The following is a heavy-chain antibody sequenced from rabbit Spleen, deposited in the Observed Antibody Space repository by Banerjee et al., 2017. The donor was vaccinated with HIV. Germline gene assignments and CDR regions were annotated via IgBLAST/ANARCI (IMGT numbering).Heavy chain of an antibody. CDR3: GRSSNAGYAGYGYGSNL. CDR2: IYTGGSGGI. D-gene: IGHD7-1*01. Sequence: QTLEESGGDLVKPGASLTLTCTASGFDLSNYYYIYWVRQAPGKGLEWIGCIYTGGSGGIYYASGARGRLTISKTSSTTVTLQMTSLTAADTATYFCGRSSNAGYAGYGYGSNLWGPGTLVTVS. CDR1: GFDLSNYYY. J-gene: IGHJ4*01. V-gene: IGHV1S40*01.